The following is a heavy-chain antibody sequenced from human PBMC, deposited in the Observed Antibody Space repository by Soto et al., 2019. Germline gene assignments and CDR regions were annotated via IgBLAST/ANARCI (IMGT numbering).Heavy chain of an antibody. V-gene: IGHV3-11*01. CDR2: ISSSGRAI. Sequence: QLQLLESGGDLVKPGGSLRLSCAASGFTVSGNDLSWIRQAPGKGLEWVSSISSSGRAIYYADSVKGRFTISRDNAKDSLYLQISSLIADDTPIYYCASHHTSGWLYFDSWGQGTLVTVSS. CDR1: GFTVSGND. J-gene: IGHJ4*02. CDR3: ASHHTSGWLYFDS. D-gene: IGHD6-19*01.